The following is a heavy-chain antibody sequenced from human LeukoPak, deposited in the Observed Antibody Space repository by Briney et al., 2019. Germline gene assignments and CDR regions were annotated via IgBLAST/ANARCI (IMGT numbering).Heavy chain of an antibody. CDR2: ISSSGSTI. CDR3: ARGLIGYDILTGLIDY. D-gene: IGHD3-9*01. Sequence: GGSLRLSCAASGFTFSDYYMSWIRQAPGKGLEWVSYISSSGSTIYYADSGKGRFTISRDNAKNSLYLQMNSLRAEDTAVYYCARGLIGYDILTGLIDYWGQGTLVTVSS. CDR1: GFTFSDYY. J-gene: IGHJ4*02. V-gene: IGHV3-11*04.